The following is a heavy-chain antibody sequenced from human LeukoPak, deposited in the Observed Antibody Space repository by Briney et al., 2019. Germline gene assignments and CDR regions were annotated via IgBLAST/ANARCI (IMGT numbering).Heavy chain of an antibody. J-gene: IGHJ4*02. CDR2: IISSGGTT. D-gene: IGHD1-14*01. CDR3: ARDRNWAFEN. Sequence: PGGSLRLSCAASGYTFSSYWMHWVRQAPGKGLEWLSYIISSGGTTQYADSVKGRFTISRDNGKNSLSLQMSSLRVEDTAIYYCARDRNWAFENWGQGILVTVSS. CDR1: GYTFSSYW. V-gene: IGHV3-48*01.